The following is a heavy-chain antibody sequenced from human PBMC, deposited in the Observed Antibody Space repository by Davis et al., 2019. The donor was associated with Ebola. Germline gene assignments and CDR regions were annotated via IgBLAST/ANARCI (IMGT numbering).Heavy chain of an antibody. Sequence: MPSETLSLTCAVYGGSFSGYYWSWVRQPPGKGLEWIGEINHSGSTNYNPSLKSRVTISVDTSKNQFSLKLSSVTAADTAVYYCARDPAYGSGSYRWFDPWGQGTLVTVSS. CDR2: INHSGST. J-gene: IGHJ5*02. V-gene: IGHV4-34*01. CDR3: ARDPAYGSGSYRWFDP. CDR1: GGSFSGYY. D-gene: IGHD3-10*01.